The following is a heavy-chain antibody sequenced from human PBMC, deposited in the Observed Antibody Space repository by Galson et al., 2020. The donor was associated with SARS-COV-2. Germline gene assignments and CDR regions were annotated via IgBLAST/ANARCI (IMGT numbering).Heavy chain of an antibody. J-gene: IGHJ6*02. CDR3: ARGSGNPYYYEMDV. CDR2: IYTSGST. CDR1: GGPISSGGYC. Sequence: TLFLTCTVPGGPISSGGYCWSWIRQPAGKGLEWIGRIYTSGSTNYNPSLKSRVTMSVDTSKNQFSLKLSSVTAADTAVYYCARGSGNPYYYEMDVWGQGTTVTVSS. V-gene: IGHV4-61*02. D-gene: IGHD1-26*01.